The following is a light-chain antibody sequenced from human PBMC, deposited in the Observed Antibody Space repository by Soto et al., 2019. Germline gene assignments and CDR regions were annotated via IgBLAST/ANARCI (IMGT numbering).Light chain of an antibody. J-gene: IGLJ3*02. CDR2: EVS. CDR1: SSDVGNYKY. Sequence: QSALTQSPSASGSPGQSVTISCTGTSSDVGNYKYVSWYQQHPGKAPKLMIYEVSKRPSGVPDRFSGSKSGNTASLTVSGXXXXXXADXYCSSYAGSNLWVFGGGTKLTVL. CDR3: SSYAGSNLWV. V-gene: IGLV2-8*01.